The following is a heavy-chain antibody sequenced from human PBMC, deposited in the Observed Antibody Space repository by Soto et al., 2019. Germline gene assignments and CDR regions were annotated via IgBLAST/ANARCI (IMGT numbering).Heavy chain of an antibody. CDR1: GFTFSSYW. D-gene: IGHD5-12*01. CDR3: ARDPNIVATMGSIYYYYGMDV. J-gene: IGHJ6*02. V-gene: IGHV3-7*01. CDR2: IKQDGSEK. Sequence: PGXSLRLSCAASGFTFSSYWMSWVRQAPGKGLEWVANIKQDGSEKYYVDSVKGRFTISRDNAKNSLYLQMNSLRAEDTAVYYCARDPNIVATMGSIYYYYGMDVWGQGTTVTVSS.